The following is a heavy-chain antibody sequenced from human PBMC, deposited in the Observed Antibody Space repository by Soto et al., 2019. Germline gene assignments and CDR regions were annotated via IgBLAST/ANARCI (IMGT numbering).Heavy chain of an antibody. CDR2: ISGRGGSK. V-gene: IGHV3-23*01. Sequence: EVQLLESGGGLVQPGGSLRLSCAASGFTFSSYAMSWVRQAPGKGLEWVSAISGRGGSKYYADSMKGRFTIYRDNSKNTLDLQMNSLRAEDTAVYYCAKDSLEAAFDIWGQGTMVTVSS. D-gene: IGHD1-1*01. CDR3: AKDSLEAAFDI. J-gene: IGHJ3*02. CDR1: GFTFSSYA.